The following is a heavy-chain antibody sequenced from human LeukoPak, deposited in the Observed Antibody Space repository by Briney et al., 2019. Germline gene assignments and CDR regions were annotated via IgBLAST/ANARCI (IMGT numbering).Heavy chain of an antibody. V-gene: IGHV3-7*03. D-gene: IGHD1-1*01. CDR1: GFTFSIYW. CDR3: AREGPSAHWKTPGVEY. Sequence: GGSLRLSCAASGFTFSIYWMTWVRQAPGKGLEWVANIKQDGSEKYYVDSVKGRFTISRDNAKNSLYLQMNSLRAEDTAVYYCAREGPSAHWKTPGVEYWGQGTLVTVSS. J-gene: IGHJ4*02. CDR2: IKQDGSEK.